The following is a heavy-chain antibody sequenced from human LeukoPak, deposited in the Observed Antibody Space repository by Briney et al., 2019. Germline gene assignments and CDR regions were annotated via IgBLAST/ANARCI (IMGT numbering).Heavy chain of an antibody. CDR3: ARLQSIVVVPAAPPAYMDV. D-gene: IGHD2-2*01. CDR1: GYSFTSYW. CDR2: IYPGDSDT. J-gene: IGHJ6*03. Sequence: GESLKISCKGSGYSFTSYWIGWVRQMPGKGLEWMGIIYPGDSDTRYSPSFQGQVTISADESISTAYLQWSSLKASDTAMYYCARLQSIVVVPAAPPAYMDVWGKGTTVTVSS. V-gene: IGHV5-51*03.